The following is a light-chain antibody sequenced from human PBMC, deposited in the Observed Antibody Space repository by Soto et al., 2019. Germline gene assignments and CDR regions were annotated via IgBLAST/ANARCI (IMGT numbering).Light chain of an antibody. CDR3: QHSYSAPWT. J-gene: IGKJ1*01. V-gene: IGKV1-39*01. CDR1: QNIDSS. Sequence: IQMTQSPSSLSASEGDRVAITCRSSQNIDSSLNRYQQKPGKVPKLLISAASTLQRGVPSRFSGSGSGTHFTLTITSLQADDFAAYYCQHSYSAPWTFGQGTKVEIK. CDR2: AAS.